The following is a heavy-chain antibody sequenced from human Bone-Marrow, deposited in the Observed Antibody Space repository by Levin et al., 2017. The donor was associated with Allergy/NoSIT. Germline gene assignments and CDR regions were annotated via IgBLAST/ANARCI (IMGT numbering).Heavy chain of an antibody. J-gene: IGHJ4*02. CDR2: LKSKTAGGTT. V-gene: IGHV3-15*01. CDR1: EFTLTNAW. Sequence: GESLKISCTSSEFTLTNAWMTWVRQAPGKGLEWLGRLKSKTAGGTTNYAAPVKGRFTISRDHSKNTVYLQMNSLKTEDTAVYYCATGPASTSYFDYWGQGTLVTVSS. CDR3: ATGPASTSYFDY. D-gene: IGHD2/OR15-2a*01.